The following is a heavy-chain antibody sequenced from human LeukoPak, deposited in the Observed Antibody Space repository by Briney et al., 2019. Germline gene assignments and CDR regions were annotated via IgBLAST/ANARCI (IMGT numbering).Heavy chain of an antibody. CDR3: ARGRRLITMVRGVGQNYFDY. D-gene: IGHD3-10*01. Sequence: SETLSLTCAVYGGSFSGYYWSWIRQPPGKGLEWIGEINHSGSTNYNPSLKSRVTISVDTSKNQFSLKPSSVTAADTAVYYCARGRRLITMVRGVGQNYFDYWGQGTLVTVSS. J-gene: IGHJ4*02. CDR2: INHSGST. CDR1: GGSFSGYY. V-gene: IGHV4-34*01.